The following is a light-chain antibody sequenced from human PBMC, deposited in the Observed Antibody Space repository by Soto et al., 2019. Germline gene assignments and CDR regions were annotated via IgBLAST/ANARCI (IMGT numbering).Light chain of an antibody. CDR1: QSITNY. CDR2: AAS. V-gene: IGKV1-16*01. J-gene: IGKJ1*01. Sequence: DIQVTQSASSLSASVGDRVTITGQASQSITNYLNWYQQKPGKXPXXLIYAASSLQSGVPSRFKATGSGTEFTLPVSSLQPDDFATYDCQQYNTFWTFGQGTKVDI. CDR3: QQYNTFWT.